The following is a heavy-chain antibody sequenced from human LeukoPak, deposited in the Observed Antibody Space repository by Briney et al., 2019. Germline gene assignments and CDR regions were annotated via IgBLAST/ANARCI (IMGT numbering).Heavy chain of an antibody. V-gene: IGHV3-30*18. D-gene: IGHD2-21*01. J-gene: IGHJ3*02. Sequence: PGRSLRLSCAASGFTFSNYGMHWVRQAPGKGLEWVAVISYDASNKYYADSVKGRFTISRDNSKNTQYLQINSLRAEDTAMYYCAKDLSSILVAGAFGIWGQGTMVTVSS. CDR2: ISYDASNK. CDR3: AKDLSSILVAGAFGI. CDR1: GFTFSNYG.